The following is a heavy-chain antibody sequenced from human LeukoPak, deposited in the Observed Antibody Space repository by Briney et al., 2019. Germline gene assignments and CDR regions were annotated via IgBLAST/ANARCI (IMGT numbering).Heavy chain of an antibody. CDR2: IGTVADT. Sequence: GGSLRLSCAGSGFTFSSYDMHWVRQVTGKGLEWVSAIGTVADTYYPDSVKGRFTISRENAKNSLYLQMNSLRVGDTAVYYCARAGSGNRWANYGMDAWGQGTRSSSP. V-gene: IGHV3-13*01. D-gene: IGHD1-1*01. J-gene: IGHJ6*02. CDR1: GFTFSSYD. CDR3: ARAGSGNRWANYGMDA.